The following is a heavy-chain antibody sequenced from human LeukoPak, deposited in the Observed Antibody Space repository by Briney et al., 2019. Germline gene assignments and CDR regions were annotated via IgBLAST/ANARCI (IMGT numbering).Heavy chain of an antibody. D-gene: IGHD6-13*01. V-gene: IGHV4-59*08. J-gene: IGHJ4*02. CDR3: ASTHRIAAAGTEETH. Sequence: SETLSLTCTVSGGSISSYYWSWIRQPPGKGLEWIGYIYYSGSTNYNPSLKSRVTISVDTSKNQFSLKLSSVTAADTAVYYCASTHRIAAAGTEETHWGQGTLVTVSS. CDR2: IYYSGST. CDR1: GGSISSYY.